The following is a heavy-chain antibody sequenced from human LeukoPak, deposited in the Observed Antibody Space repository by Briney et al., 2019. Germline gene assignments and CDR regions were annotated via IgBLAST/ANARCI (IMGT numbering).Heavy chain of an antibody. V-gene: IGHV3-74*01. CDR3: ARANSSSWYESDYFDY. CDR2: INNDGSSA. CDR1: GFIFSDHW. D-gene: IGHD6-13*01. Sequence: GGSLRLSCAASGFIFSDHWMHWVRQAPGKGLVWLSRINNDGSSAIYADSVKGRFTFSRDNAKNSLYLQMNSLRAEDTAVYYCARANSSSWYESDYFDYWGQGTLVTVSS. J-gene: IGHJ4*02.